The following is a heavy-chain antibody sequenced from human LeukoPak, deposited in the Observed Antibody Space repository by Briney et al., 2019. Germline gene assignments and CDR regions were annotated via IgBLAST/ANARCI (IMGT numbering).Heavy chain of an antibody. J-gene: IGHJ4*02. Sequence: SETLSLTCTVSGGSISSSSYYWGWIRQPPGKGLEWIGSIYYSGSTYYNPSLKSRVTISVDTSKNQFSLKLSSVTAADTAVYYCARNGRIVGANFDYWGQGTLVTVSS. CDR2: IYYSGST. CDR3: ARNGRIVGANFDY. CDR1: GGSISSSSYY. D-gene: IGHD1-26*01. V-gene: IGHV4-39*01.